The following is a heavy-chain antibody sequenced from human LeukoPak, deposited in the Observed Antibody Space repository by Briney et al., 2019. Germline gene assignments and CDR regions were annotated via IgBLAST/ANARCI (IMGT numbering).Heavy chain of an antibody. CDR3: ARESNDSPRAFDY. D-gene: IGHD3-22*01. CDR1: GFTFSNYD. Sequence: GGSLRLSCAASGFTFSNYDMHWVRQATGKGLEWVSAIGATGDPYYPGSVKGRFTISRENAKNSLYLQMNSLRAGDTAVYCCARESNDSPRAFDYWGQGTLVTVSS. J-gene: IGHJ4*02. V-gene: IGHV3-13*05. CDR2: IGATGDP.